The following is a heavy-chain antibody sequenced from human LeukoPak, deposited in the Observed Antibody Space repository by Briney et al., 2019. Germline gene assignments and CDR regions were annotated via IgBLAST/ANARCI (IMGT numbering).Heavy chain of an antibody. D-gene: IGHD2-21*02. Sequence: ASVKVSCKASGYIFTGYYIQWLRQAPGQGLEWMGRINPISGGADYAQRFQGMVTMTRDTSINTAYMELTSLRSDDTAVYYCLRNGGDVKEWGQGTLVTVSS. CDR1: GYIFTGYY. CDR3: LRNGGDVKE. V-gene: IGHV1-2*06. J-gene: IGHJ4*02. CDR2: INPISGGA.